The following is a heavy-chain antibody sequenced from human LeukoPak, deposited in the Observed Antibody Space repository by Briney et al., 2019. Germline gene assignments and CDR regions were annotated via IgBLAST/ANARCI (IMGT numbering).Heavy chain of an antibody. D-gene: IGHD3-10*01. CDR1: GVSISSYY. CDR2: IYYSGST. J-gene: IGHJ3*02. V-gene: IGHV4-59*08. Sequence: PSETLSLTCTVSGVSISSYYWSWIRQPPGKGLEWIGYIYYSGSTNYNPSLKSRVTISVDTSKSQFSLKLSSVTAADTAVYYCARQFITYYYGSGMTREDAFDIWGQGTMVTVSS. CDR3: ARQFITYYYGSGMTREDAFDI.